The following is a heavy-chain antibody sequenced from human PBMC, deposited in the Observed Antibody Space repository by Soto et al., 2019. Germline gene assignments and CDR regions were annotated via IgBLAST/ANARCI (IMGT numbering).Heavy chain of an antibody. CDR2: IYHSGST. V-gene: IGHV4-38-2*01. CDR3: ARAVGYCDSSGYFLFDF. CDR1: GYSISSGYY. D-gene: IGHD3-22*01. J-gene: IGHJ4*02. Sequence: SETLSLSCAVSGYSISSGYYWGWLRQPPGKGLEWIGSIYHSGSTYYNPSLKSRGTISVDTSKNQFSLKLRSVTAADTAEYYGARAVGYCDSSGYFLFDFCAQGTLVIVSS.